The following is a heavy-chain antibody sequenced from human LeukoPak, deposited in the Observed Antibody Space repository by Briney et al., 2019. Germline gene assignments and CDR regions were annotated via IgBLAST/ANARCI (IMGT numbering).Heavy chain of an antibody. D-gene: IGHD2-21*01. CDR3: ARAYCGGDCTAGGAFDI. Sequence: PSETLSLTCSVSGVSVGSHFWSWVRQPAGKALEWIGRVSASGAISSNPSLNSRVTMSLDTSKNQFSLKLTSVTAADTAVYFYARAYCGGDCTAGGAFDIWGQGTMVTVSS. V-gene: IGHV4-4*07. CDR1: GVSVGSHF. CDR2: VSASGAI. J-gene: IGHJ3*02.